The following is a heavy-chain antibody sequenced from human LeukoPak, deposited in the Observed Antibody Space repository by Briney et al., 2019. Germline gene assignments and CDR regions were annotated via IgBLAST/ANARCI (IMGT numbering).Heavy chain of an antibody. D-gene: IGHD3-22*01. CDR3: ARVSTITMIVE. CDR1: GFTFSSTW. V-gene: IGHV3-74*01. J-gene: IGHJ4*02. Sequence: GGSLRLSCAASGFTFSSTWMNWVRQGPGKGLEWVSRITSDGSSTIYADSVKGRFTISRDNAKSTVYLQMNSLRAEDTAVYYCARVSTITMIVEWGQGTLVTVSS. CDR2: ITSDGSST.